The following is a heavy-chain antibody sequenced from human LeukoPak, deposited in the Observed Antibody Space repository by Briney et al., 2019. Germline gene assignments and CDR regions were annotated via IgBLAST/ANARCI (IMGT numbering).Heavy chain of an antibody. Sequence: SCKDSGGTFSSYAMHWVRQAPGKGLEWVAVISYDGSNKYYADSVKGRFTISRDNSKNTLYLQMNSLRAEDTAVYYCARGGGPRFSSSWYSPFDYWGQGTLVTVSS. V-gene: IGHV3-30-3*01. CDR2: ISYDGSNK. CDR1: GGTFSSYA. CDR3: ARGGGPRFSSSWYSPFDY. D-gene: IGHD6-13*01. J-gene: IGHJ4*02.